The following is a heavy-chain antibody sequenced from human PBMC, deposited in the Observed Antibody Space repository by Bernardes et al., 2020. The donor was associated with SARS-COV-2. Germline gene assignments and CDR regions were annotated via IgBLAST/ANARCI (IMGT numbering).Heavy chain of an antibody. CDR3: ARQHLGGVTIFGVVTTDRYFDY. D-gene: IGHD3-3*01. Sequence: SETLSLTCTVSGGSISSSSHYWGWIRQPPGKGLEWIGNIYSSGRTYYNPSLKSRVTISVDTSKNQFSLKLSSVTAADTAVYYCARQHLGGVTIFGVVTTDRYFDYWGQGTLVTVSS. V-gene: IGHV4-39*01. CDR1: GGSISSSSHY. CDR2: IYSSGRT. J-gene: IGHJ4*02.